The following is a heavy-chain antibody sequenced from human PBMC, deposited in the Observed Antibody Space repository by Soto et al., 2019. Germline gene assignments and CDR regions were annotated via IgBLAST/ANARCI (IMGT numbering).Heavy chain of an antibody. Sequence: QVQLQESGPGLVKPSETLSLTCTVSGGSISSYYWSWIRQPPGKGLEWIGYIYYSGSTNYNPSLKSRVTIPVDTSKNQFSLKLSSVTAADTAVYYCARAYCSGGSCYDAFDIWGQGTMVTFSS. J-gene: IGHJ3*02. CDR1: GGSISSYY. CDR3: ARAYCSGGSCYDAFDI. CDR2: IYYSGST. D-gene: IGHD2-15*01. V-gene: IGHV4-59*01.